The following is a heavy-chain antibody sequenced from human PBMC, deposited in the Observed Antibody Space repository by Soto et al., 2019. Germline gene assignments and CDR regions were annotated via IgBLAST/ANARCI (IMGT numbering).Heavy chain of an antibody. Sequence: EVQLLESGGGLVQPGGSLRLSCAASGFTFSSYAMSWVRQAPGKGLEWVSAISGSGGSTYYADSVKGRFTVSRDNSKNTLYLQMNSLRAEDTAVYYCAKDLAYSSSLPEYFQHWGQGTLVTVSS. CDR2: ISGSGGST. CDR3: AKDLAYSSSLPEYFQH. CDR1: GFTFSSYA. V-gene: IGHV3-23*01. D-gene: IGHD6-13*01. J-gene: IGHJ1*01.